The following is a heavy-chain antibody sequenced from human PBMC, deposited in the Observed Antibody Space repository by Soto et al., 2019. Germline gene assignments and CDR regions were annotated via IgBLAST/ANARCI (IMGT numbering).Heavy chain of an antibody. V-gene: IGHV3-33*01. D-gene: IGHD2-2*01. Sequence: PGGSLRLSCAASGFTFSSYGMHWVHQAPGKGLEWVAVIWYDGSNKYYADSVKGRFTISRDNSKNTLYLQMNSLRAEDTAVYYCASDGEPAAIRYYYGMDVWGQGTTVTVSS. CDR3: ASDGEPAAIRYYYGMDV. J-gene: IGHJ6*02. CDR2: IWYDGSNK. CDR1: GFTFSSYG.